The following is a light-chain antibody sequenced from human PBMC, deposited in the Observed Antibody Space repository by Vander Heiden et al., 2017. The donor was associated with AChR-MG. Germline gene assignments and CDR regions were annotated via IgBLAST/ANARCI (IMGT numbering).Light chain of an antibody. CDR3: QAWDSSTAV. Sequence: SYELTQPPSVSVSPGQTASITCAGDKLGEKYACWCQQKPGQSPVLVSYQDSKRPSGIPERFSGSNSGNTATLTISGTQAMDEADDYCQAWDSSTAVFGGGTQLTL. CDR1: KLGEKY. CDR2: QDS. J-gene: IGLJ2*01. V-gene: IGLV3-1*01.